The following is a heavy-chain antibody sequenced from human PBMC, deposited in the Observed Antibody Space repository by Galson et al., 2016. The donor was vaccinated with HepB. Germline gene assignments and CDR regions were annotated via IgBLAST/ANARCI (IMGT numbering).Heavy chain of an antibody. Sequence: SLRLSCAASGFSLGTYGMHWVRQAPGKGLEWVAVIWNDGRNQYYADSVKGRFTISGDNSKNTLYGQMNSLRAEETAVYYCARDRGYRSRFLEWQFDFWGQGTLVTVSS. CDR2: IWNDGRNQ. CDR1: GFSLGTYG. D-gene: IGHD3-3*01. J-gene: IGHJ4*02. V-gene: IGHV3-33*01. CDR3: ARDRGYRSRFLEWQFDF.